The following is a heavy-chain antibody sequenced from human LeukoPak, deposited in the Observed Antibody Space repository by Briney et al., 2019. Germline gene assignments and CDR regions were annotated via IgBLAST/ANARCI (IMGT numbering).Heavy chain of an antibody. D-gene: IGHD1-26*01. CDR2: ISGSGGST. Sequence: GGSLSLSCAASGFTFSSYEMNWVRPAPGKGLEWVSGISGSGGSTYYADSVKGRFPISRDSSKNTLYLQMNSLRAEDTAVYYCAERGAEVGATIAPGDYWGQGTLVTVSS. CDR1: GFTFSSYE. CDR3: AERGAEVGATIAPGDY. J-gene: IGHJ4*02. V-gene: IGHV3-23*01.